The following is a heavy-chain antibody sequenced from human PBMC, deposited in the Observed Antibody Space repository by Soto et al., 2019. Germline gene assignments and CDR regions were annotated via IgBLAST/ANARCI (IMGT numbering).Heavy chain of an antibody. V-gene: IGHV3-30*18. D-gene: IGHD5-18*01. CDR3: AKVSYGNTKRYYFDY. CDR1: GFTFSSYG. J-gene: IGHJ4*02. CDR2: ISYDGSNK. Sequence: GGSLRLSCAASGFTFSSYGMHWVRQAPGKGLEWVAVISYDGSNKYYADSVKGRFTISRDNSKNTLYLQMNSLRAEDTAVYYCAKVSYGNTKRYYFDYWGQGTLVTLSS.